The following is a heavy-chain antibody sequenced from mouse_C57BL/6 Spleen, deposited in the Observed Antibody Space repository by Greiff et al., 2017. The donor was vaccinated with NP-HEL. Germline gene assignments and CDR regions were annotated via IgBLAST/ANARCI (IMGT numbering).Heavy chain of an antibody. J-gene: IGHJ2*01. CDR3: AREDTTVVVDY. D-gene: IGHD1-1*01. Sequence: VQLQQSGPGLVKPSQSLSLTCSVTGYSITSGYYWNWIRQFPGNKLEWMGYISYDGSNNYNPSLKNRISITRDTSKNQFFLKLNSVTTEDTATYYCAREDTTVVVDYWGQGTTLTVSS. V-gene: IGHV3-6*01. CDR1: GYSITSGYY. CDR2: ISYDGSN.